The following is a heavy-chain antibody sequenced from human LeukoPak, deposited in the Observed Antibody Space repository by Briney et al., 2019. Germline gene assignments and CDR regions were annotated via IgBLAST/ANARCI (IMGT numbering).Heavy chain of an antibody. CDR1: GGTFISYA. J-gene: IGHJ4*02. Sequence: VKVSCKASGGTFISYAISWVRQAPGQGLEWMGGIIPIFGTANYAQKFQGRVTITADESTSTAYMELSSLRSEDTAVYYCARDGAVLSPDYYFDYWGQGTLVTVSS. CDR2: IIPIFGTA. V-gene: IGHV1-69*13. D-gene: IGHD3-10*01. CDR3: ARDGAVLSPDYYFDY.